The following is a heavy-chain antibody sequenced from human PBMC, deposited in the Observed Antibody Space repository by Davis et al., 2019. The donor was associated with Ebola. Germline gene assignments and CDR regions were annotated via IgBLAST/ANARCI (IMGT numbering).Heavy chain of an antibody. CDR2: INWNGGST. CDR1: GFTFSSYS. J-gene: IGHJ4*02. D-gene: IGHD1-1*01. V-gene: IGHV3-20*04. CDR3: TSTYDDFDY. Sequence: GGSLRLSCAASGFTFSSYSMNWVRQAPGKGLEWVSGINWNGGSTGYADSVKGRFTISRDNAKNSLYLQMNSLKTEDTAVYYCTSTYDDFDYWGQGTLVTVSS.